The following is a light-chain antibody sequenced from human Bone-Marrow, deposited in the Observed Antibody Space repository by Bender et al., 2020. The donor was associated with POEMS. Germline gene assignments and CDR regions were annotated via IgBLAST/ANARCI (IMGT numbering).Light chain of an antibody. J-gene: IGLJ3*02. CDR2: IDN. CDR1: SSNIGSNS. CDR3: AAWEDSLNGWV. V-gene: IGLV1-44*01. Sequence: QSVLTQPPSASGTPGQRVTISCSGSSSNIGSNSVNWYQQLPGTAPKLLIDIDNQRPSGVPDRFSGSKSGTSASLAISGLQSEDEADYYCAAWEDSLNGWVFGGGTKLTVL.